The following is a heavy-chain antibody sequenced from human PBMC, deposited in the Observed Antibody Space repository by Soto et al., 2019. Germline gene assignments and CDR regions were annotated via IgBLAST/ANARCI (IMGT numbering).Heavy chain of an antibody. CDR2: IWYDGETK. CDR1: ELTFSSYG. J-gene: IGHJ4*02. Sequence: QVQLVESGGGGFQPGWSLRLPCAASELTFSSYGMHWVGQPPGTGLEWVAVIWYDGETKYHADSVEGRFTISRDNSKNTLYLQMNSLRAEDTAVYYCARGGSSAWQPYYFDYWGQGTLVTVSS. V-gene: IGHV3-33*01. CDR3: ARGGSSAWQPYYFDY. D-gene: IGHD6-19*01.